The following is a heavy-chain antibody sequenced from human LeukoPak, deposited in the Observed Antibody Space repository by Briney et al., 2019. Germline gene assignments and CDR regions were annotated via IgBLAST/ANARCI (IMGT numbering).Heavy chain of an antibody. CDR2: IDNSGSTI. CDR3: ARGFGMAYYYYSMDV. V-gene: IGHV3-48*03. CDR1: GFTFSNFG. Sequence: GGSLRLSCAASGFTFSNFGMNWVRQAPGKGLEWVSYIDNSGSTIFYADSVKGRFSISRDNAKNSLFLQMNSLRAEDTAVYYCARGFGMAYYYYSMDVWGKGTTVTISS. D-gene: IGHD3-16*01. J-gene: IGHJ6*03.